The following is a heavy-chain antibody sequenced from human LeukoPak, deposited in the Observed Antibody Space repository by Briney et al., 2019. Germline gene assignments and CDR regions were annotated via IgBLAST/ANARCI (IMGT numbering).Heavy chain of an antibody. CDR3: ARDEYYYDGSGYYYNWFDP. CDR2: INHSGST. D-gene: IGHD3-22*01. Sequence: SETLSLTCAVYGGSFSGYYWSWIRQPPGKGLEWIGEINHSGSTNYNPSLKSRVTISVDTSKNQFSLKLSSVTAADTAVYYCARDEYYYDGSGYYYNWFDPWGQGTLVTVSS. CDR1: GGSFSGYY. V-gene: IGHV4-34*01. J-gene: IGHJ5*02.